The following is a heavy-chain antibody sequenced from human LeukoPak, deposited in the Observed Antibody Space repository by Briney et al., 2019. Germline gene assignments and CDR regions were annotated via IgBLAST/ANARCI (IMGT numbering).Heavy chain of an antibody. CDR3: AKDFPRPTDYYYALGV. CDR1: GFTFSMYG. Sequence: GGSLRLSCAASGFTFSMYGIHWVRQAPGKGLEWVAVVSYDGSSEYYADSVKGRFTISRDNSKNTLSLQMNSLTTEDTAVYYCAKDFPRPTDYYYALGVWGQGTTVTVSS. V-gene: IGHV3-30*18. CDR2: VSYDGSSE. J-gene: IGHJ6*02.